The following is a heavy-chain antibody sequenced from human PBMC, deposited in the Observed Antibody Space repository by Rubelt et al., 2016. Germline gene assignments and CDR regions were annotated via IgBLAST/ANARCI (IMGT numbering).Heavy chain of an antibody. J-gene: IGHJ5*02. CDR2: IYYSGST. D-gene: IGHD3-10*01. CDR3: ARRRGATGWFDP. Sequence: QVQLQESGPGLVKPSETLSLTCTVSGGSISSYYWSWIRQPPGKGLEWIGYIYYSGSTNYNHSLKSRVTITVDTSKTQFSVKLSSVTAADTAVYYCARRRGATGWFDPWGQGTLVTVSS. CDR1: GGSISSYY. V-gene: IGHV4-59*08.